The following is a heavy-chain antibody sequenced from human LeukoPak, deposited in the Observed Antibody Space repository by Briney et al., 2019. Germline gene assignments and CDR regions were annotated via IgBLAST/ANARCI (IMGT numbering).Heavy chain of an antibody. D-gene: IGHD3-10*01. V-gene: IGHV4-34*01. Sequence: SETLSLTCAVYGGSFSGYYWSWIRQPPGKGLEWIGEINHSGSTNYNTTLKSRVTISVDTAKNQFSLKLSSVTAANTAVYYCARVGYYYGPLWGQGTLVTVSS. CDR3: ARVGYYYGPL. J-gene: IGHJ4*02. CDR1: GGSFSGYY. CDR2: INHSGST.